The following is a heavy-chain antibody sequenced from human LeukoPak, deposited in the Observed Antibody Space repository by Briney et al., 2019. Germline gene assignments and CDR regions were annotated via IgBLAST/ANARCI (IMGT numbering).Heavy chain of an antibody. Sequence: PSETLSLTCAVYGGSFSGYYWSWIRQPPGKGLEWIGEINHSGSTNYNPSLKSRVTTSVDTSKNLFSLKLTSVTAADTAVYYCARAPWAYGNYVHAFDIWGRGTMVTVSS. V-gene: IGHV4-34*01. CDR3: ARAPWAYGNYVHAFDI. D-gene: IGHD4-11*01. J-gene: IGHJ3*02. CDR1: GGSFSGYY. CDR2: INHSGST.